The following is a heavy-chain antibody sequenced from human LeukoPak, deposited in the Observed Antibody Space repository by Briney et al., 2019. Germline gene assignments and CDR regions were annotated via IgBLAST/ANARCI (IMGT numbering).Heavy chain of an antibody. CDR1: GGSFSGYY. CDR3: ARLPGAETTAG. J-gene: IGHJ4*02. V-gene: IGHV4-34*01. Sequence: SETLSLTCAVYGGSFSGYYWSWIRQPPGKGLEWIGEINHSGSTNYNPSLKSRVTISVDTSKNQFSLKLSSVTAADTAVYYCARLPGAETTAGWGQGTLVPVSS. CDR2: INHSGST. D-gene: IGHD1/OR15-1a*01.